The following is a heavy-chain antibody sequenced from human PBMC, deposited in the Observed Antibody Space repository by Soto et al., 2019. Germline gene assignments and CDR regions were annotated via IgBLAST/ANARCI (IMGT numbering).Heavy chain of an antibody. V-gene: IGHV4-39*01. J-gene: IGHJ4*02. CDR2: IYYSGST. CDR1: GGSISSSSYY. CDR3: ARWYYDILTGYYPDY. D-gene: IGHD3-9*01. Sequence: QLQLQESGPGLVKPSETLSLTCTVSGGSISSSSYYWGWIRQPPGKGLEWIGSIYYSGSTYYNPSLKSRVAIPVDTSKNQFSLKLSSVTAADTAVYYCARWYYDILTGYYPDYWGQGTLVTVSS.